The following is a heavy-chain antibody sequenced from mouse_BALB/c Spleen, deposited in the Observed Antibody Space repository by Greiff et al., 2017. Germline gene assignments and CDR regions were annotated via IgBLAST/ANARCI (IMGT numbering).Heavy chain of an antibody. CDR2: IDTSDSYT. J-gene: IGHJ1*01. CDR1: GYTFTDYW. Sequence: QVQLQQPGAELVIPGASVKMSCKASGYTFTDYWMHWVKQRPGQGLEWIGAIDTSDSYTSYNQKFKGKATLTVDESSSTAYMQLSSLTSEDSAVYYCARNYRYDEDWYFDVWGAGTTVTVSS. CDR3: ARNYRYDEDWYFDV. V-gene: IGHV1-69*01. D-gene: IGHD2-14*01.